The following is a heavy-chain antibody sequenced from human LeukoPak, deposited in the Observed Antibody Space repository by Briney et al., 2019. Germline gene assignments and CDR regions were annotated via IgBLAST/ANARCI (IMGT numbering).Heavy chain of an antibody. Sequence: GGSLRLSCAASGFTFSSYAMSWVRQAPGKGLEWVSAISGSGGSTYYADSVKGRFTISRDNSKNTLYLQMNSLRAEDTAVYYCARQKVGSGRAFDYWGEGALVTVSS. J-gene: IGHJ4*02. CDR3: ARQKVGSGRAFDY. V-gene: IGHV3-23*01. D-gene: IGHD6-25*01. CDR2: ISGSGGST. CDR1: GFTFSSYA.